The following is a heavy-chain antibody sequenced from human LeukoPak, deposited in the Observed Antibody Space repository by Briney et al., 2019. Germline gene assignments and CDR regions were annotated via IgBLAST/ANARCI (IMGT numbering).Heavy chain of an antibody. J-gene: IGHJ4*02. CDR1: GYTFTSYG. D-gene: IGHD3-22*01. V-gene: IGHV1-18*01. CDR3: ARGGSYYYDSSGPTPDY. CDR2: ISAYNGNT. Sequence: ASVKVSCKASGYTFTSYGISWVRQAPGQGLEWMGWISAYNGNTNYAQKLQGRVTMTTDTSTSTAYMELRSLRSDDTAVYYCARGGSYYYDSSGPTPDYWGQGILVTVSS.